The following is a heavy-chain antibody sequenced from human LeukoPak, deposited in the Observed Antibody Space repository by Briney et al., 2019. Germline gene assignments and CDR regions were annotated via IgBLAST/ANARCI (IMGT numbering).Heavy chain of an antibody. CDR2: INPSGGST. V-gene: IGHV1-46*03. Sequence: ASVKVSRKASGYTFTSYYMHWVRQAPGQGLEWMGIINPSGGSTSYAQKFQGRVTMTRDTSTSTVYMELSSLRSEDTAVYYCASSIAEDDTPRYCYYYMDVWGKGTPVTVSS. CDR3: ASSIAEDDTPRYCYYYMDV. J-gene: IGHJ6*03. D-gene: IGHD6-6*01. CDR1: GYTFTSYY.